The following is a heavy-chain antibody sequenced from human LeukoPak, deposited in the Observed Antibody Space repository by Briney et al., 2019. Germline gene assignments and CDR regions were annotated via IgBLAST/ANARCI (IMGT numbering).Heavy chain of an antibody. CDR2: IYYSGST. Sequence: PSETVSLTCTVSGGSINGDGYYWSWIRQPAGKGLEWIGYIYYSGSTNYNPSLKSRVTISVDTSENQFSLKLSSVTAADTAVYYCARGVGATGYWGQGTLVTVSS. V-gene: IGHV4-61*08. J-gene: IGHJ4*02. CDR3: ARGVGATGY. CDR1: GGSINGDGYY. D-gene: IGHD1-26*01.